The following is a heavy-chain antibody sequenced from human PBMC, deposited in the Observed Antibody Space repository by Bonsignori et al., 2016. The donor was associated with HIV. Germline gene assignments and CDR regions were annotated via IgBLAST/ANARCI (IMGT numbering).Heavy chain of an antibody. D-gene: IGHD3-3*01. CDR2: IKSKGDGGTA. CDR3: AKDSTQYSPSGVVWFFDY. J-gene: IGHJ4*02. Sequence: EVQLVQTGGGLVKPGGSLTISCEVSGFKFTNAWMSWVRQAPGKGLEWIGRIKSKGDGGTADLAAPVKGRFTISRDDTKNMVFLQMNSLTIEDTAMYYCAKDSTQYSPSGVVWFFDYWGQGTLVTVSS. CDR1: GFKFTNAW. V-gene: IGHV3-15*01.